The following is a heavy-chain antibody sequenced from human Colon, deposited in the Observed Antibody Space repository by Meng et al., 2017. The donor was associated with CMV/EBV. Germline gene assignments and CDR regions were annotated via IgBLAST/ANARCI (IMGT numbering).Heavy chain of an antibody. J-gene: IGHJ6*02. Sequence: GGSLRLSCAASEFTVSSSYMSWVRRAPGKGLEWVSDIYSSGSTYYADSVKDRFTISRDISTNTLYLQMNSLRADDSAVYYCARHGSGWNLYGMDVWGQGTTVTVSS. CDR1: EFTVSSSY. D-gene: IGHD6-19*01. CDR3: ARHGSGWNLYGMDV. CDR2: IYSSGST. V-gene: IGHV3-66*02.